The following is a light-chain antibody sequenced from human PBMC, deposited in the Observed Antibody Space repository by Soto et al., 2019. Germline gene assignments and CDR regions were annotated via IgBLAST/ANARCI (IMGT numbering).Light chain of an antibody. J-gene: IGKJ4*01. CDR2: VTS. CDR1: QSIAANY. Sequence: EIVLTQSPGSLSLSPGERATLSCRASQSIAANYLAWYQQKPGQAPRLLIYVTSSRATGIPDRFSGSGSGTDFTLTIRRLEPEDFAVYYCQQYGTAPLTFGGGTKVELK. V-gene: IGKV3-20*01. CDR3: QQYGTAPLT.